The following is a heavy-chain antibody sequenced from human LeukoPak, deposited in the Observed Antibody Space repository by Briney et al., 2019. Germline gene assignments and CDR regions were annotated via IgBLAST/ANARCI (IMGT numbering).Heavy chain of an antibody. D-gene: IGHD1-26*01. CDR1: GGSISSYH. J-gene: IGHJ4*02. CDR3: ARGVWEPYY. CDR2: IYYSGST. Sequence: SETLSLTCTVSGGSISSYHWSWVRQPPGKGLEWTGYIYYSGSTNYNPSLKSRVTISVDMSKNQFSLRLSSVTAADTAVYFCARGVWEPYYWGQGTLVTVSS. V-gene: IGHV4-59*08.